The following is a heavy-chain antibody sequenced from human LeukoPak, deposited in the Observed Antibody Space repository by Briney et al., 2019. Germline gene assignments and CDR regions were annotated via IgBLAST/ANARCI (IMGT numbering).Heavy chain of an antibody. J-gene: IGHJ4*02. CDR3: AKAAFGELYDYFDY. V-gene: IGHV3-30*02. Sequence: PGGSLRLSCAASGSTFSSYGMHWVRQAPGKGLEWVAFIRYDGSNKYYADSVKGRFTISRDNSKNTLYLQMNSLRAEDTAVYYCAKAAFGELYDYFDYWGQGTLVTVSS. CDR2: IRYDGSNK. CDR1: GSTFSSYG. D-gene: IGHD3-10*01.